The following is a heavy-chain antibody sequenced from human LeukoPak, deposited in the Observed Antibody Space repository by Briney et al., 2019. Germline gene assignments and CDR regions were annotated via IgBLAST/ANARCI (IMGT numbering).Heavy chain of an antibody. J-gene: IGHJ4*02. CDR3: ARVSGRSRDGYNVDY. Sequence: SETLSLTCTVSGDSISSYYWRWIRQPRGKGLEWIGYMYNSGSTNYNPSLKSRVTISVDTSKNQFSLKLSSVTAADTAVYYCARVSGRSRDGYNVDYWGQGTLVTVSS. D-gene: IGHD5-24*01. CDR1: GDSISSYY. CDR2: MYNSGST. V-gene: IGHV4-59*08.